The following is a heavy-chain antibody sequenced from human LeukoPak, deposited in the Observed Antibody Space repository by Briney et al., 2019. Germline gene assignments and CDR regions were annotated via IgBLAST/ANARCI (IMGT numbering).Heavy chain of an antibody. V-gene: IGHV3-48*01. Sequence: GGSPRLSCAASGFTFSSYSMNWVRQAPGKGLEWVSYISSSSSTIYYADSVKGRFTISRDNAKNSLYLQMNSLRAEDTAVYYCARDEVVPAASYAFDIWGQGTMVTVSS. D-gene: IGHD2-2*01. CDR3: ARDEVVPAASYAFDI. J-gene: IGHJ3*02. CDR2: ISSSSSTI. CDR1: GFTFSSYS.